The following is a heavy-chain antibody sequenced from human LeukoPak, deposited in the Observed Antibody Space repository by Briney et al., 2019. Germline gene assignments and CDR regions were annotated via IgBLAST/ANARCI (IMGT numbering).Heavy chain of an antibody. V-gene: IGHV4-39*01. CDR3: ARHRSGWLQSSFDY. Sequence: PSETLSLTCTVSGVSISSSNSYWGWIPQPPGKGLEWIGSIYYSGNTYYNASLKSQVSISIDTSKNQFSLKLSSVTAADTAVYYCARHRSGWLQSSFDYWGQGTLVTVSS. J-gene: IGHJ4*02. D-gene: IGHD5-24*01. CDR1: GVSISSSNSY. CDR2: IYYSGNT.